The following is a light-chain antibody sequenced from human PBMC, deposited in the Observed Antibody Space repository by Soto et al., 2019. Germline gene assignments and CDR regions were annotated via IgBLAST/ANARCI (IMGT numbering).Light chain of an antibody. V-gene: IGLV2-8*01. J-gene: IGLJ1*01. Sequence: QSVLTHPPSASGSLGQSVTISCSGTSSDVGAYDSVSWYQHHPGKAPKALIYEVSKRPSGVPDRFSGSKSGNTASLTVSGLQAEDEADYYCSSYAGSNNYVFGSGTKVTVL. CDR3: SSYAGSNNYV. CDR2: EVS. CDR1: SSDVGAYDS.